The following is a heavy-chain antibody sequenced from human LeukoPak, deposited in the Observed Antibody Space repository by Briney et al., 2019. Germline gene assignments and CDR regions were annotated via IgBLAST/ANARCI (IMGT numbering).Heavy chain of an antibody. CDR1: GFTFSNYA. D-gene: IGHD6-19*01. CDR3: ARDSLAVAGTEFFDY. CDR2: ISYDGIKT. V-gene: IGHV3-30-3*01. Sequence: GRSLRLSCAASGFTFSNYAMHWVRQAPGKGLDGVAVISYDGIKTFHADSVKGRITLSRDNSNHTLYLQMNSLRTEDTALYYCARDSLAVAGTEFFDYWGQGTLVTVSS. J-gene: IGHJ4*02.